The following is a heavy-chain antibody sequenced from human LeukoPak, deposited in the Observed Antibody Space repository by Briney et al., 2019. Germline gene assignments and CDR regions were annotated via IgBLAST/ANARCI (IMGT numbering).Heavy chain of an antibody. CDR3: ARVPPTAYSSSSFDY. Sequence: ASVKVSCKASGYTFTSYGISWVRQAPGQGLEWMGWISAYNGNTNYAQKLQGRVTMTTDTSTSTAYMELRSLRSDDTAVYYCARVPPTAYSSSSFDYWGQGTRVSVSS. J-gene: IGHJ4*02. CDR1: GYTFTSYG. V-gene: IGHV1-18*01. CDR2: ISAYNGNT. D-gene: IGHD6-6*01.